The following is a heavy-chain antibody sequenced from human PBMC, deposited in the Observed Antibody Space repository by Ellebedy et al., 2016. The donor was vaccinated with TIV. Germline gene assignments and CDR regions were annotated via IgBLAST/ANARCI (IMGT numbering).Heavy chain of an antibody. V-gene: IGHV4-39*01. CDR2: IYYSGST. J-gene: IGHJ4*02. CDR3: ARQGRELWPTYYFDY. D-gene: IGHD5-18*01. Sequence: SETLSLTCTVSGGSISSSSYYWGWIRQPPGKGLEWIGSIYYSGSTYYNPSLKSRVTISVDTSKNQFSLKLSSVTAADTAVYYCARQGRELWPTYYFDYWGQGTLVTVSS. CDR1: GGSISSSSYY.